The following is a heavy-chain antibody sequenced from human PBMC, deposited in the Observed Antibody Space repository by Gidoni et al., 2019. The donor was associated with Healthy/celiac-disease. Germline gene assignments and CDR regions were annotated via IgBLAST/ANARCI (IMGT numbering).Heavy chain of an antibody. CDR3: ARVVGYYFDY. CDR2: IYYSGST. D-gene: IGHD6-25*01. J-gene: IGHJ4*02. Sequence: QVQLQESGPGLVKPSETLSLTCPVPGGSISSYYWSWIRQPPGKGLEWIGYIYYSGSTNYNPSLKSRVTISVDTSKNQFSLKLSSVTAADTAVYYCARVVGYYFDYWGQGTLVTVSS. CDR1: GGSISSYY. V-gene: IGHV4-59*01.